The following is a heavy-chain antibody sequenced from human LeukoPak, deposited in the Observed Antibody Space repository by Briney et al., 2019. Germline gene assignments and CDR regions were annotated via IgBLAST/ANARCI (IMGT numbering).Heavy chain of an antibody. CDR1: GFTLSNYA. CDR3: AKANHYGSGSYSALDY. V-gene: IGHV3-23*01. Sequence: GRALRLSCAASGFTLSNYAMNWVRQAPGKGLEGVSLITGITGSTYYADYVKGRFSISRDNSTNTLYMQMNSLRAEDTAVYYCAKANHYGSGSYSALDYWGQGTLVTVSS. D-gene: IGHD3-10*01. CDR2: ITGITGST. J-gene: IGHJ4*02.